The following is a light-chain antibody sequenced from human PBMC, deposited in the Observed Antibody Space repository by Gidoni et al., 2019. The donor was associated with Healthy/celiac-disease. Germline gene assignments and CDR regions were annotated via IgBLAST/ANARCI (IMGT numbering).Light chain of an antibody. CDR3: MQALQTPRT. CDR1: QSLLHSNGYNY. V-gene: IGKV2-28*01. J-gene: IGKJ1*01. CDR2: LGS. Sequence: DIVMTQSPLSLPVTPGEPASISCRSSQSLLHSNGYNYLDWYLQKTGQSPQLLIYLGSNRASGVPDRFSGSGAGTDFTLKISRVEAEDVGVYYCMQALQTPRTFGQXTKVEIK.